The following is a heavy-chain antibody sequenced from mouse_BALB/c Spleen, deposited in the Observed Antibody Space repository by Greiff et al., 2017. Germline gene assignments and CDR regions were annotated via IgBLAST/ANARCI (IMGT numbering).Heavy chain of an antibody. Sequence: QVTLKVSGPGILQPSQTLSLTCSFSGFSLSTSGMGVSWIRQPSGKGLEWLAHIYWDDDKRYNPSLKSRLTISKDTSSNQVFLKITSVDTADTATYYCARRAGAMDYWGQGTSVTVSS. CDR1: GFSLSTSGMG. V-gene: IGHV8-12*01. J-gene: IGHJ4*01. CDR2: IYWDDDK. CDR3: ARRAGAMDY. D-gene: IGHD4-1*01.